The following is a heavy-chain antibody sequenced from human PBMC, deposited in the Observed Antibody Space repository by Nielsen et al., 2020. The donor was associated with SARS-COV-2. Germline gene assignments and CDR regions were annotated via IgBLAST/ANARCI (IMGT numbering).Heavy chain of an antibody. D-gene: IGHD6-13*01. CDR1: GYTFTSYY. J-gene: IGHJ4*02. Sequence: ASVKVSCKASGYTFTSYYMHWVRQAPGQGLEWMGIINPSGGSTSYAQKFQGRVTITRDTSASTAYMELSSLRSEDTAVYYCARVSTYSSSWYPFDYWGQGTLVTVSS. CDR2: INPSGGST. CDR3: ARVSTYSSSWYPFDY. V-gene: IGHV1-46*01.